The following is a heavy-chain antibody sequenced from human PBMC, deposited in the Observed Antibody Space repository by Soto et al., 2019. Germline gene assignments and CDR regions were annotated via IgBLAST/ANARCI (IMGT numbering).Heavy chain of an antibody. Sequence: PGGSLRLSCAASGFTFNNYAMHWVRQAPGKGLEWVAIISSDGTDTNYADSVKGRFTISRDNSKNTLYLQMSSLRDEDTAVYYCTSAGCGTFCYSPDYWGQGALVTVSS. CDR1: GFTFNNYA. J-gene: IGHJ4*02. D-gene: IGHD2-15*01. CDR2: ISSDGTDT. CDR3: TSAGCGTFCYSPDY. V-gene: IGHV3-30-3*01.